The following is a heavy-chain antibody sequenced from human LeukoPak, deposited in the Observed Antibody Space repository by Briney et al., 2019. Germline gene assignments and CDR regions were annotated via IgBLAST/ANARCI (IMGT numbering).Heavy chain of an antibody. V-gene: IGHV3-11*01. CDR1: GFTFSDYY. CDR2: ISSSGSTI. Sequence: GGSLRLSCAASGFTFSDYYMSWIRQAPGKGREWVSYISSSGSTIYYADSVKGRFTISRDNAKNSLYLQMNSLRAEDTAVYYCAKPYYYDSSGYEIGDAFNIWGQGTMVTVSS. J-gene: IGHJ3*02. D-gene: IGHD3-22*01. CDR3: AKPYYYDSSGYEIGDAFNI.